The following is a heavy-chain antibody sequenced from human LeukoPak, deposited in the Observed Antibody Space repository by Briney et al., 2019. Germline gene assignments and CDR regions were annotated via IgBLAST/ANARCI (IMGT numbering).Heavy chain of an antibody. CDR2: ISGSGGST. D-gene: IGHD2-8*02. J-gene: IGHJ4*02. V-gene: IGHV3-23*01. CDR3: ATYRQVLLPFES. Sequence: GGSLRLSCAASGFTFSSYAMNWVRQAPGKGLEWVSAISGSGGSTYYADSVKGRFTISRDNSKNTLYLQMNSLRAEDTAIYYCATYRQVLLPFESWGQGTLVTVSS. CDR1: GFTFSSYA.